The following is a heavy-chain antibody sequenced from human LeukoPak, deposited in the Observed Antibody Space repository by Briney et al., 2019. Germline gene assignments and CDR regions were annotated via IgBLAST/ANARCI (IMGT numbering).Heavy chain of an antibody. V-gene: IGHV3-23*01. CDR3: AKDKLTVVTLPDAFDI. J-gene: IGHJ3*02. Sequence: PGGSLRLSCAASGFTFSSYAMSWVRQAPGKGLEWVSAISGSGGSTYYADSVKGRFTISRDNSKNTLYLQMNSLRAEDTAVYYCAKDKLTVVTLPDAFDIWGQGTLVTVSS. CDR1: GFTFSSYA. CDR2: ISGSGGST. D-gene: IGHD4-23*01.